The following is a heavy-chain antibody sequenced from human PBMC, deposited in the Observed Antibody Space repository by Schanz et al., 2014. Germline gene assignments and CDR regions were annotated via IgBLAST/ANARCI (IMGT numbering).Heavy chain of an antibody. Sequence: VQLVDSGGDLVTPGGSLRLSCAASGFTLGSYAMSWVRQAPGKGLEWVSTFAGSSETTSHASSVKGRLTISRDISKNTLYLQMNNLRAYDTAVYFCAKGRNRVVASAYYLYYGMDVWGQGTTVIVSS. CDR3: AKGRNRVVASAYYLYYGMDV. J-gene: IGHJ6*02. CDR2: FAGSSETT. D-gene: IGHD3-9*01. CDR1: GFTLGSYA. V-gene: IGHV3-23*04.